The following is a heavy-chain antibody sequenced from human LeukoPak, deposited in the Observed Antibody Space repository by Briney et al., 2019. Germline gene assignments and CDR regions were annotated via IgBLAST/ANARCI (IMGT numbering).Heavy chain of an antibody. V-gene: IGHV1-69*13. J-gene: IGHJ5*02. CDR3: ARGGYSYAFLSWFDP. Sequence: ASVKVSCKASGGTFSSYAISWVRQAPGQGLEWMGGIIPLFPTANYAQKFQGRVTITADESTSAAYMELSSLRSEDTAVYYCARGGYSYAFLSWFDPWGQGTLVTVSS. D-gene: IGHD5-18*01. CDR1: GGTFSSYA. CDR2: IIPLFPTA.